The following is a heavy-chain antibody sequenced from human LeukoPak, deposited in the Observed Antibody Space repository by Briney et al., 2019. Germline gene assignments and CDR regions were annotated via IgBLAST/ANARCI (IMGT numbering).Heavy chain of an antibody. CDR2: IIPIFGTA. J-gene: IGHJ6*03. CDR3: ARFTIAAAGHYYMDV. D-gene: IGHD6-13*01. V-gene: IGHV1-69*06. Sequence: GASVKVSCKASGGTLSSYAISWVRQAPGQGLEWMGGIIPIFGTANYAQKFQGRVTITADKSTSTAYMELRSLRSDDTAVYYCARFTIAAAGHYYMDVWGKGTTVTVSS. CDR1: GGTLSSYA.